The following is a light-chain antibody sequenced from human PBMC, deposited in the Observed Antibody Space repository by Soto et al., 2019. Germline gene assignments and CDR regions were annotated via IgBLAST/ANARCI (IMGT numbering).Light chain of an antibody. J-gene: IGKJ5*01. CDR2: DAS. V-gene: IGKV1-33*01. CDR1: QDISNY. CDR3: QQRSNWPIT. Sequence: DIQMTQSPSSLSASVGDRVTITCQASQDISNYLNWYQQKPGKAPKLLIYDASNLETGVPSRFSGSGSGTDFTLTISSLQPEDFALYYCQQRSNWPITFGQGTRLEIK.